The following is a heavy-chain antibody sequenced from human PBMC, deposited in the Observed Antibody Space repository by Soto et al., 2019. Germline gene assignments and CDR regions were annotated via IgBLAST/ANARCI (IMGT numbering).Heavy chain of an antibody. V-gene: IGHV4-30-2*01. D-gene: IGHD5-18*01. CDR3: ARGGYSHAIDY. CDR1: GGSISSGGYS. J-gene: IGHJ4*02. Sequence: SETLSLTCAVSGGSISSGGYSWSSIRQPPGKGLEWIGYIYHSGSTYCNPSLKSRVTISVDRSKNQFSLKLSSVTAADTAVYYCARGGYSHAIDYWGQGTLVTVSS. CDR2: IYHSGST.